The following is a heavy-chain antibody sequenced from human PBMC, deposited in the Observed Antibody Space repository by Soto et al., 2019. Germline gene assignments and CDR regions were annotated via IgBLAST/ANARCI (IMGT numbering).Heavy chain of an antibody. V-gene: IGHV3-23*01. CDR1: GFTFSSYA. CDR2: ISGSGGTT. J-gene: IGHJ3*02. Sequence: EVQLLESGGGLVQPGGSLRLSCAASGFTFSSYAMSWVRQAPGKGLEWVSAISGSGGTTYYADSVKGRLTISRDNSKNSLYLQMNSLRAEDTAVYYCAKDTEEWVSVKGAFDIWGQGTMVTVSS. CDR3: AKDTEEWVSVKGAFDI. D-gene: IGHD3-3*01.